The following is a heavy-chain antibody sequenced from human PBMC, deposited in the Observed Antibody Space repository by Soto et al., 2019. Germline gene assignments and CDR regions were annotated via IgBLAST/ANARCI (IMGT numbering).Heavy chain of an antibody. V-gene: IGHV5-51*01. D-gene: IGHD5-12*01. Sequence: GESLKISGKGSGYSFTSYWIGWVRQMPGKGLEWMGIIYPGDSDTRYSPSFQGQVTISADKSISTAYLQWSSLKASDTAMYYCARLQVEMATIGYNWFDPWGQGTLVTVSS. CDR3: ARLQVEMATIGYNWFDP. CDR1: GYSFTSYW. CDR2: IYPGDSDT. J-gene: IGHJ5*02.